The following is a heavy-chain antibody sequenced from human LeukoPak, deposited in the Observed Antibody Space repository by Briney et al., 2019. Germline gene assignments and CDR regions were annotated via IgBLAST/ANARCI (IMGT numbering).Heavy chain of an antibody. D-gene: IGHD5/OR15-5a*01. CDR3: AREGVYATGVYYYYGMDV. CDR1: GFTFSSYA. J-gene: IGHJ6*02. V-gene: IGHV3-30-3*01. Sequence: PGGSLRLSCAASGFTFSSYAMHWVRQAPGKGLEGVAVISYDGSNKYYADSVKGRFTISRDNSKNTLYLQMNSLRAEDTAVYYCAREGVYATGVYYYYGMDVWGQGTTVTVSS. CDR2: ISYDGSNK.